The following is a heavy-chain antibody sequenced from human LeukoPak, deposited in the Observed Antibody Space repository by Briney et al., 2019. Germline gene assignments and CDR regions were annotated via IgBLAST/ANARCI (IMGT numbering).Heavy chain of an antibody. J-gene: IGHJ4*02. CDR2: ISASGSST. CDR1: GFSFTNYG. D-gene: IGHD3-3*01. V-gene: IGHV3-23*01. CDR3: AKGAQYDFWSGDTIEYFDV. Sequence: GGSLRLSCAASGFSFTNYGMSWARQATGKGLEWVSFISASGSSTHYADSVKGRFTISRDNSKNTVHLQINSLRAEDTATYYCAKGAQYDFWSGDTIEYFDVWGQGTLVSVSS.